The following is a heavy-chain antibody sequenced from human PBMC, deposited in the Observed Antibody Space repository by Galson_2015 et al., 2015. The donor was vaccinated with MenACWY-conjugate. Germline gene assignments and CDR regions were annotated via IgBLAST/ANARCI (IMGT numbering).Heavy chain of an antibody. Sequence: SLRLSCAASGFTFSSYWMHWVRQAPGKGLVWVSRINTDGSSSSYADSVKGRFTISRDNAKNTLYPQMNSLRAEDTAVYYCARDYYDSSGFSWGQGTLVTVSS. CDR1: GFTFSSYW. CDR3: ARDYYDSSGFS. CDR2: INTDGSSS. J-gene: IGHJ5*02. V-gene: IGHV3-74*01. D-gene: IGHD3-22*01.